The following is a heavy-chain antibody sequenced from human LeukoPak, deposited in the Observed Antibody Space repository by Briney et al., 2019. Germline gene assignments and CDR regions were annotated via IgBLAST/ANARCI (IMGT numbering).Heavy chain of an antibody. CDR1: GFTFSSYS. V-gene: IGHV3-21*01. CDR2: ISSSSSYI. D-gene: IGHD6-13*01. CDR3: ARDREYSSSWYTYFDY. Sequence: GGSLRLSCAASGFTFSSYSMNWVRQAPGKGLEWVSSISSSSSYIYYADSVKGRFTISRDNAKNSLYLQMNSLRAEDTAVYYCARDREYSSSWYTYFDYWGQGTLVTVSS. J-gene: IGHJ4*02.